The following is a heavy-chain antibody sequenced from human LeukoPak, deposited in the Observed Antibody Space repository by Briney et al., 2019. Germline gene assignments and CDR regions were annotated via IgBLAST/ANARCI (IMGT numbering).Heavy chain of an antibody. CDR1: GGSFSGYY. CDR2: INHSGST. CDR3: ARGNYRAVLYYYYGMDV. V-gene: IGHV4-34*01. J-gene: IGHJ6*02. Sequence: SETPSLTCAVYGGSFSGYYWSWIRQPPGKGLEWIGEINHSGSTNYNPSLKSRVTISVDTSKNQFSLKLSSVTAADTAVYYCARGNYRAVLYYYYGMDVWGQGTTVTVSS. D-gene: IGHD2/OR15-2a*01.